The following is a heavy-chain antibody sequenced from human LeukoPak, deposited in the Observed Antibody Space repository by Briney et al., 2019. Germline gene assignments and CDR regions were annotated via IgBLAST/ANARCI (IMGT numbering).Heavy chain of an antibody. CDR1: GYTFTGYY. Sequence: ASVKVSCKASGYTFTGYYMHWVRQAPGQGLEWMGWISAYNGNTNYAQKLQGRVTMTTDTSTSTAYMELRSLRSDDTAVYYCARGEEMTTVTTYAFDIWGQGTMVTVSS. J-gene: IGHJ3*02. D-gene: IGHD4-17*01. CDR2: ISAYNGNT. CDR3: ARGEEMTTVTTYAFDI. V-gene: IGHV1-18*04.